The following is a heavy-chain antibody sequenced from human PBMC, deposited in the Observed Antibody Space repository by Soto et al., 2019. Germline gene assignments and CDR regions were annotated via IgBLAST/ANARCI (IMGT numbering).Heavy chain of an antibody. CDR1: RCAFMKNH. CDR2: MNPNSGNG. V-gene: IGHV1-8*01. Sequence: GASLKVSCKASRCAFMKNHISWVRQSTGQGLEWMGWMNPNSGNGGYAQKFQGRVTMTRDTSTSTAYMELSSLASDDTAIYYCARMATSGTLNWFDPWGQGTLVTVSS. CDR3: ARMATSGTLNWFDP. J-gene: IGHJ5*02.